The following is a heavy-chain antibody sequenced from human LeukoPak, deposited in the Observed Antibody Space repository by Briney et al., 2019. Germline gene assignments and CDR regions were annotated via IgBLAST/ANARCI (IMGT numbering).Heavy chain of an antibody. D-gene: IGHD2-21*02. CDR3: ARVLRSVLTGTDAFDI. V-gene: IGHV3-11*04. Sequence: PGGSLRLSCAASGLTFSDYNLTWIRQASGKGLEWEWVEYITSSGRSTLYADSVKGRFTISRDNAKNSLYLQMNSLRPEDTAVYYCARVLRSVLTGTDAFDIWGQGTRVTVSS. CDR1: GLTFSDYN. CDR2: ITSSGRST. J-gene: IGHJ3*02.